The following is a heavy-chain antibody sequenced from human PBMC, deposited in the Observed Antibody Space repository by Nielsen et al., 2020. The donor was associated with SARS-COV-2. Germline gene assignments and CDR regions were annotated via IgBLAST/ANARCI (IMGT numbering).Heavy chain of an antibody. D-gene: IGHD4-17*01. CDR2: ITYDGLNE. Sequence: GESLKISCVASGFTFRNYGMHWVRQAPGKGLEWLAVITYDGLNEFYVKSVEGRFTISRDNSKNTLYLEMNSLRGEGTAVYYCAKDLDADYLSNWFDSWGQGALVTVSS. CDR3: AKDLDADYLSNWFDS. V-gene: IGHV3-30*18. J-gene: IGHJ5*01. CDR1: GFTFRNYG.